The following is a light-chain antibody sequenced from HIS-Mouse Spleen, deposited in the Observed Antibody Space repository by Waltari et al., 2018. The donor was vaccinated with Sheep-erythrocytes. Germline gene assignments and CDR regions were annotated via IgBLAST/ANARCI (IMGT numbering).Light chain of an antibody. CDR3: MQALQTPWT. CDR2: LGS. CDR1: QSLLHSNGYNY. V-gene: IGKV2-28*01. Sequence: DMVMTQSPLSLPVTPVEPASISCRSSQSLLHSNGYNYLDWYLQKPGQSPQLLIYLGSNRASGVPDRFSGSGSGTDFTLKISRVEAEDVGVYYCMQALQTPWTFGQGTKVEIK. J-gene: IGKJ1*01.